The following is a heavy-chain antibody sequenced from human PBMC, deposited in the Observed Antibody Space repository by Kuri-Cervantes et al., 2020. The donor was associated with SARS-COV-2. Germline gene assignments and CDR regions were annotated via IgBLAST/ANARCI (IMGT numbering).Heavy chain of an antibody. CDR1: GYTSTTYG. CDR3: ARDRSLITELHDAFDI. CDR2: INPNNGNT. Sequence: ASVKVSCKASGYTSTTYGISWVRQAPGRGLEWMGYINPNNGNTNYAQIIQGRVTMTTDTSTNTAYMELRSLRSDDTAVYYCARDRSLITELHDAFDIWGQGTMVTVSS. V-gene: IGHV1-18*01. D-gene: IGHD1-20*01. J-gene: IGHJ3*02.